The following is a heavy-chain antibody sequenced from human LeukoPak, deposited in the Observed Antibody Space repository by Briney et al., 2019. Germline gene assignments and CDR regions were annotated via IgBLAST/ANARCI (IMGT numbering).Heavy chain of an antibody. Sequence: HAGGSLRLSCGASGFTFCNFAMVGGRQAPGKGLEWVSSFSGSGDSTTYADSVKGRFTISRDNSKNTLYLQMKSLRADDTAGYYCAIVRARHSDYVHFDYWGQGTLVTVSS. CDR3: AIVRARHSDYVHFDY. J-gene: IGHJ4*02. V-gene: IGHV3-23*01. CDR2: FSGSGDST. D-gene: IGHD5-12*01. CDR1: GFTFCNFA.